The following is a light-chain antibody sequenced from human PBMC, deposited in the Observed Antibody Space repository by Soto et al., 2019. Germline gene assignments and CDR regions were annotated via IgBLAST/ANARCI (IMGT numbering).Light chain of an antibody. CDR2: WAS. J-gene: IGKJ1*01. V-gene: IGKV4-1*01. Sequence: DIVMTQSPDSLAVSLGERATINCKSSQSVLYSSNNKNYLAWYQHKPGQPPKVLIYWASTRESGVPDRFSGSGSVTDFTLTISSLQAEDVAVYYCQQYCATPWTFGQGTKVEIK. CDR3: QQYCATPWT. CDR1: QSVLYSSNNKNY.